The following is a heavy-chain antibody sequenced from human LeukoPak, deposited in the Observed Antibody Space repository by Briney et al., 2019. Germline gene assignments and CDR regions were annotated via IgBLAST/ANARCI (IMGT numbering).Heavy chain of an antibody. CDR1: GYSITTGYY. J-gene: IGHJ5*02. D-gene: IGHD2-2*01. CDR3: AEHLDCSGSSCSREGSSSPYNWFDP. CDR2: IFHSGNT. V-gene: IGHV4-38-2*01. Sequence: MASETLSLTCDVSGYSITTGYYWGWLRQPPGKGLEYIGSIFHSGNTHYNPSLRSRVAISVDTPRNQFSLKLYSLTAADTAVYYCAEHLDCSGSSCSREGSSSPYNWFDPWGQGTLVTVSS.